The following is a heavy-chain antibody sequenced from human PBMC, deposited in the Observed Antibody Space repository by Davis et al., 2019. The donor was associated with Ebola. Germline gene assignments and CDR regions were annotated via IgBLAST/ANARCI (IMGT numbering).Heavy chain of an antibody. CDR2: ISSSSSYI. CDR1: GFTFSSYS. D-gene: IGHD4-17*01. CDR3: ARDAENTVTTTFFCPAFDI. V-gene: IGHV3-21*01. J-gene: IGHJ3*02. Sequence: GESLKISCAASGFTFSSYSMNWVRQAPGKGLEWVSSISSSSSYIYYADSVKGRFTISRDNAKNSLYLQMNSLRAEDTAVYYCARDAENTVTTTFFCPAFDIWGQGTMVTVSS.